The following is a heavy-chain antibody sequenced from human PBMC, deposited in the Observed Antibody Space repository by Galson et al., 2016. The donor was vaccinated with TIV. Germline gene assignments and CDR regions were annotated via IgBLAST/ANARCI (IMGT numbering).Heavy chain of an antibody. J-gene: IGHJ4*02. V-gene: IGHV1-2*02. CDR3: ARGVYGVHSVGVDY. Sequence: SVKVSCKASGGTFRNYDFHWVRQAPGQGLEWMGGIDPKNGDPHYAQNFQGRVTMTRDTSISTAYMELTRLASDDTAMYYCARGVYGVHSVGVDYWGQGTRVTVSS. CDR1: GGTFRNYD. CDR2: IDPKNGDP. D-gene: IGHD4/OR15-4a*01.